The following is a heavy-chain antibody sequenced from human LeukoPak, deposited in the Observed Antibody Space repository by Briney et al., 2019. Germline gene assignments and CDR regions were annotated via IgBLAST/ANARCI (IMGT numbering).Heavy chain of an antibody. CDR3: ARDRAKVIATLME. D-gene: IGHD2-21*01. CDR1: GFTFNNYV. J-gene: IGHJ4*02. CDR2: ISQDGTSK. Sequence: GSLRLSCAASGFTFNNYVVHWVRQTPGKGLEWMAVISQDGTSKNYADSVKGRFTISRDNSWNTLYLQMNSLRAGDTAVYYCARDRAKVIATLMEWGQGTLVTVSS. V-gene: IGHV3-30-3*01.